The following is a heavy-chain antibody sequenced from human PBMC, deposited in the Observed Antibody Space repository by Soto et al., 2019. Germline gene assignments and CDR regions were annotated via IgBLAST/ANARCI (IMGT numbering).Heavy chain of an antibody. D-gene: IGHD5-18*01. Sequence: EVQLVESGGGLVQPGGSLKLSCAASGFTFSDSAMHWVRQASGKGLEWVGRIRNKGNNYATAYTASVKGRFTISRDDSKNTVYLQMNSLKIDDTAVHYCTSRRDWTAVDPLDYWGLGTLVTVSS. V-gene: IGHV3-73*02. J-gene: IGHJ4*02. CDR1: GFTFSDSA. CDR3: TSRRDWTAVDPLDY. CDR2: IRNKGNNYAT.